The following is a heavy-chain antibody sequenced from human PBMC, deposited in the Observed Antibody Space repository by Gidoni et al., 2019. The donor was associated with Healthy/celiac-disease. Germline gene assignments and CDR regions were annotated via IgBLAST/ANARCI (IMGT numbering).Heavy chain of an antibody. CDR2: ISYDGSNK. V-gene: IGHV3-30-3*01. D-gene: IGHD2-15*01. CDR3: ASSPSYCSGGSCYSLAVGNYYGMDV. Sequence: QVQLVESGGGVVQPGRSLRLSCAASGFTFSSYDMHWVRQAPGKGREWVAVISYDGSNKYYADSVKGRFTISRDNSKNTLYLQMNSLRAEDTAVYYCASSPSYCSGGSCYSLAVGNYYGMDVWGQGTTVTVSS. J-gene: IGHJ6*02. CDR1: GFTFSSYD.